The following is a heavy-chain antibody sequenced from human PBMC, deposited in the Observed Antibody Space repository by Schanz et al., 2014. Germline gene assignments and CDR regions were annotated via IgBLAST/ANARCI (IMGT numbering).Heavy chain of an antibody. J-gene: IGHJ6*02. CDR3: ARPLGPNYYYYGLDV. Sequence: VQLVESGGGLIQPGGSLRLSCAASGFSVSSNYMSWVRQAPGKGLEWLSYISRDGTTSYYADSVKGRFTISRDNAKNSLYLQMNSLRAEDTAVYYCARPLGPNYYYYGLDVWGQGTTVTVSS. CDR1: GFSVSSNY. V-gene: IGHV3-11*04. CDR2: ISRDGTTS.